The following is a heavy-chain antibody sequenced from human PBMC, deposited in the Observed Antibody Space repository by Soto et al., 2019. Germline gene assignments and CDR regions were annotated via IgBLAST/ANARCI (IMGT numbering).Heavy chain of an antibody. CDR1: GFTVSSDH. Sequence: EMQLVETGGGLIQPGGSLRLSCAASGFTVSSDHMSWVRQAPGKGLEWVSVMYYGGTTYYADSVQGRFTISRDSSTNTLYLQMTDMRADDTAVYYCEREAAGFDLWGQGTMVTVSS. J-gene: IGHJ3*01. CDR3: EREAAGFDL. CDR2: MYYGGTT. D-gene: IGHD6-13*01. V-gene: IGHV3-53*02.